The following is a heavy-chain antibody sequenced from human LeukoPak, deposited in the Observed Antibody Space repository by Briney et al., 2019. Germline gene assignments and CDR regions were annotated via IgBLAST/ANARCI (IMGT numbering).Heavy chain of an antibody. CDR1: GGTFSSYA. D-gene: IGHD3-3*01. CDR3: ARYPHNYDFWSGYYLDWFDP. Sequence: ASVKVSCKASGGTFSSYAISWVRQAPGQGLEWMGGIIPIFGTANYAQKFQGRVTITADESTSTAYMELSSLRSEDTAVYYCARYPHNYDFWSGYYLDWFDPWGQGTLVTVSS. J-gene: IGHJ5*02. CDR2: IIPIFGTA. V-gene: IGHV1-69*01.